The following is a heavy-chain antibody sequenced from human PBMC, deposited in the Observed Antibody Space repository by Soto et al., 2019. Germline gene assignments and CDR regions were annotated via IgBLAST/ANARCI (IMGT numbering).Heavy chain of an antibody. CDR1: GFTFSSYW. D-gene: IGHD3-3*01. CDR3: ARDRYSYYDFWSGSLPYYYFGMDV. J-gene: IGHJ6*02. Sequence: EVQLVESGGGLVQPGGSLRLSCAASGFTFSSYWMSWVRQAPGKGLEWVANIKQDGSEKYYVDSVKGRFTISRDNAKNSLYLQMNSLRAEDTAVYYCARDRYSYYDFWSGSLPYYYFGMDVWGPGTTVTVSS. CDR2: IKQDGSEK. V-gene: IGHV3-7*01.